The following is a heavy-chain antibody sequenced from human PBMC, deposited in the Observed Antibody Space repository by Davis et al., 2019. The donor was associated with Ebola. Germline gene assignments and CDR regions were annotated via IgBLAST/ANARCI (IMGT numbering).Heavy chain of an antibody. CDR1: GFTLSNFA. D-gene: IGHD7-27*01. CDR3: ARDAWGRDVDY. V-gene: IGHV3-48*02. J-gene: IGHJ4*02. Sequence: PGGSLRLSCSTSGFTLSNFAMSWVRQAPGKGLEWIAYISSSGSSIYYADPVKGRTTVSRDNTKGAVFLEMKSLRDEETARYYCARDAWGRDVDYWGQGTLVSVSS. CDR2: ISSSGSSI.